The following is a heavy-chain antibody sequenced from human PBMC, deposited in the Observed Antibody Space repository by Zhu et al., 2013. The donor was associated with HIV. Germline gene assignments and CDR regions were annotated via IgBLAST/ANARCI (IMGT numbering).Heavy chain of an antibody. CDR3: ASGGGDIVVVPDGEEQYYYYGMDV. CDR2: ISAYNGNT. J-gene: IGHJ6*02. CDR1: GYTFTSYG. D-gene: IGHD2-2*01. Sequence: QVQLVQSGAEVKKPGASVKVSCKASGYTFTSYGISWVRQAPGQGLEWMGWISAYNGNTNYAQKLQGRVTMTTDTSTSTAYMELRSLRSDDTAVYYCASGGGDIVVVPDGEEQYYYYGMDVWGQGTTVTVSS. V-gene: IGHV1-18*04.